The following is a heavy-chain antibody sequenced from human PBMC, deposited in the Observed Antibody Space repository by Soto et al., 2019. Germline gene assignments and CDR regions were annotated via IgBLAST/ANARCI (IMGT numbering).Heavy chain of an antibody. CDR2: IYYSGIT. Sequence: XATLALPCTVSGVSISNSSYYWGWIRRPPGKGLEWIGTIYYSGITYYNPSLKSRVTISVDTSKNQFSLKLTSVTAADTAVYYCARHGSKWGQGTLVTVSS. CDR3: ARHGSK. V-gene: IGHV4-39*01. J-gene: IGHJ4*02. CDR1: GVSISNSSYY.